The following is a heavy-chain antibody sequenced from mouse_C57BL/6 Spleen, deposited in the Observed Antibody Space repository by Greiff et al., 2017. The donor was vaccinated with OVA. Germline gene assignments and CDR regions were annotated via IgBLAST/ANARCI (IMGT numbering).Heavy chain of an antibody. Sequence: QVQLKQPGAELVRPGSSVKLSCKASGYTFTSYWMHWVKQRPIQGLEWIGNIDPSDSETHYNQKFKDKATLTVDKSSSTAYMQLSSLTSEDSAVYYCARSAYYSNYGDYWGQGTTLTVSS. V-gene: IGHV1-52*01. CDR3: ARSAYYSNYGDY. D-gene: IGHD2-5*01. CDR1: GYTFTSYW. J-gene: IGHJ2*01. CDR2: IDPSDSET.